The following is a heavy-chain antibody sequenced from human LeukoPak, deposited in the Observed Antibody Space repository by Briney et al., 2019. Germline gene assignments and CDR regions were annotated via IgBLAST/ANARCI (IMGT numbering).Heavy chain of an antibody. CDR3: ARDKIAAAGGFDWLDP. CDR2: INHSGST. J-gene: IGHJ5*02. D-gene: IGHD6-13*01. V-gene: IGHV4-34*01. Sequence: PSETLSLTCAVYGGSFSGYYWSWIRQPPGEGLEWIREINHSGSTNYNPSLKSRVTISVDTSKNQFSLKLSSVTAADTAVYYCARDKIAAAGGFDWLDPWGQGTLVTVSS. CDR1: GGSFSGYY.